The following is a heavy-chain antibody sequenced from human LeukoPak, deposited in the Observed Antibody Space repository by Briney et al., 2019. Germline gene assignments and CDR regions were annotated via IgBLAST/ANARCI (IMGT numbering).Heavy chain of an antibody. J-gene: IGHJ5*02. CDR2: IYDSGST. Sequence: SETLSLTCADYGDSLSGDYGRCIRHPPGQTLELIGSIYDSGSTNYNPSLKSRVTISVDTSKNQFSLKVNSVAAADTAVYYCARGQPQRYSSGWYVNWFDPWGQGTLVTVSS. CDR3: ARGQPQRYSSGWYVNWFDP. CDR1: GDSLSGDY. V-gene: IGHV4-34*01. D-gene: IGHD6-19*01.